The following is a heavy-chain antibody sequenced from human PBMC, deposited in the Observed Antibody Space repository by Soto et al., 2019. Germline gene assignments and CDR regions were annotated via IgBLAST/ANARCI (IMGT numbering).Heavy chain of an antibody. V-gene: IGHV4-31*03. Sequence: SETLSLTCTVSGGSIRSGGYYWSWIRQHPGKGLEWIGYIYYSGNTYYNPSLKSRVSISVDTSKNQFSLKLTSVTAADTAVYYCARFNLPDCSGGTCRWFDPWGQGTLVTVSS. CDR3: ARFNLPDCSGGTCRWFDP. J-gene: IGHJ5*02. D-gene: IGHD2-15*01. CDR1: GGSIRSGGYY. CDR2: IYYSGNT.